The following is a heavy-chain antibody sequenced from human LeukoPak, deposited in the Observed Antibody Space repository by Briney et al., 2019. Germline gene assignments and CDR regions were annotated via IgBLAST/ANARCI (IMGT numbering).Heavy chain of an antibody. CDR1: GDSVSTSNSY. CDR3: ARHPRYYFDDTAR. Sequence: SETLSLTCTVSGDSVSTSNSYWGWIRQPPGKGLEWIGSMFYSANTYYNPSLKSRVTVSVDTPKNQLSLRLSSVTAADTAVYYCARHPRYYFDDTARWGQGTLVTVSS. V-gene: IGHV4-39*01. CDR2: MFYSANT. D-gene: IGHD3-22*01. J-gene: IGHJ4*02.